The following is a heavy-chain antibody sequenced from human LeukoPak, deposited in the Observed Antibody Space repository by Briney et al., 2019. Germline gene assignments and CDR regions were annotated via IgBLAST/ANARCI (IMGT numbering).Heavy chain of an antibody. CDR3: ASGYEAHYYYMDV. D-gene: IGHD5-12*01. CDR1: GGSISSYY. J-gene: IGHJ6*03. V-gene: IGHV4-59*01. Sequence: PSETLSLTCTVSGGSISSYYWSWIRQPPGKGLEWIGYIYYSGSTNYNPSLKSRVTISVDTSKNQFSLKLSSVTAADTAVYYCASGYEAHYYYMDVWGKGTTVTVSS. CDR2: IYYSGST.